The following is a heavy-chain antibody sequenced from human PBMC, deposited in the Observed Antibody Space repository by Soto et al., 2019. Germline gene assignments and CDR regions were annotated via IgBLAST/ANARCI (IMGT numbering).Heavy chain of an antibody. CDR2: IIPIFGTA. CDR3: ARGTARPNYYYYYGMDV. V-gene: IGHV1-69*13. D-gene: IGHD6-6*01. CDR1: RYTFTKYF. J-gene: IGHJ6*02. Sequence: ASVKVSCQASRYTFTKYFTHWVRQAPGQGLEWMGGIIPIFGTANYAQKFQGRVTITADESTSTAYMELSSLRSEDTAVYYCARGTARPNYYYYYGMDVWGQGTTVTVSS.